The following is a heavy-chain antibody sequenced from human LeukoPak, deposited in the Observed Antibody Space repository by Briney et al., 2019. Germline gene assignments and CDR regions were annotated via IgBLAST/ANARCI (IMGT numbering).Heavy chain of an antibody. V-gene: IGHV1-69*05. CDR2: IIPIFGTA. CDR3: ASPLGYCSGGSCYSDY. D-gene: IGHD2-15*01. CDR1: GYTFTSYY. Sequence: ASVKVSCKASGYTFTSYYMHWVRQAPGQGLEWMGRIIPIFGTANYAQKFQGRVTITTDESTSTAYMELSSLRSEDTAVYYCASPLGYCSGGSCYSDYWGQGTLVTVSS. J-gene: IGHJ4*02.